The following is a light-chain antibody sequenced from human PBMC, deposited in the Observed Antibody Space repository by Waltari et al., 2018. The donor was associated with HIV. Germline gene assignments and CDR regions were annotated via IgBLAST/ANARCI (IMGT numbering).Light chain of an antibody. V-gene: IGLV3-19*01. J-gene: IGLJ1*01. CDR3: DSRDTNDKHHV. CDR1: SPRRYS. CDR2: GKD. Sequence: SSDLTQDPAVSVALGQTVRITCQGDSPRRYSQTWYQQKPGQAPVVVMYGKDNRPSGIPDRFSGSSSGNTGSLTITGAQAEDEAVYYCDSRDTNDKHHVFGTGTKVTV.